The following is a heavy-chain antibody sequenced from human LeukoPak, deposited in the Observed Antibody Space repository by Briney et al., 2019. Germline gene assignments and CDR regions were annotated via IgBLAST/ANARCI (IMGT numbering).Heavy chain of an antibody. D-gene: IGHD4-17*01. CDR2: IYSGGST. Sequence: GGSLRLSCAASGFTVSSNYMNWVRQAPGKGLEWVSVIYSGGSTYYADSVKGRFTISRDNSKNTLYLRMNTLRAEDTAVYYCARVIGGSYGDFSFDYWGQGTLVTVSS. J-gene: IGHJ4*02. CDR1: GFTVSSNY. V-gene: IGHV3-53*01. CDR3: ARVIGGSYGDFSFDY.